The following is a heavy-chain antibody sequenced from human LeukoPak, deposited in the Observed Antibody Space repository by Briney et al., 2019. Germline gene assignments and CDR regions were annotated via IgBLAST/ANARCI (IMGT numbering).Heavy chain of an antibody. CDR3: ARGQGNVVVPAAITAPPDY. CDR2: INPNSGGT. V-gene: IGHV1-2*02. D-gene: IGHD2-2*02. J-gene: IGHJ4*02. CDR1: GYTFTGYY. Sequence: ASVKVSCKASGYTFTGYYMHWVRQAPGQGLEWMGWINPNSGGTNYAQKFQGRVTMTRDTSISTAYMELSRLRSDDTAVYYCARGQGNVVVPAAITAPPDYWGQGTLVTVSS.